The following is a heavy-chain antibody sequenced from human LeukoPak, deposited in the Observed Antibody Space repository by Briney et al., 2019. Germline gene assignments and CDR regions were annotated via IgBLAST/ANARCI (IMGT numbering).Heavy chain of an antibody. CDR1: GYTFTTYG. D-gene: IGHD2-15*01. J-gene: IGHJ4*02. CDR3: VRGKGGRDY. V-gene: IGHV1-18*01. Sequence: ASVKVSCKASGYTFTTYGITWVRQAPGQGLEWMGWIRVYNGDTDYAQKFQGRVTMTTDTSTNTAYMELRSLRSDDTAVFYCVRGKGGRDYWGQGTLVIVSS. CDR2: IRVYNGDT.